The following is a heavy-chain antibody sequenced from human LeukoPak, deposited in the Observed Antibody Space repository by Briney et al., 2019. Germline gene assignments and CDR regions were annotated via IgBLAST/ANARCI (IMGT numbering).Heavy chain of an antibody. J-gene: IGHJ6*03. Sequence: GASVKVSCKASGYTFTGYYMHWVRQAPGQGLEWMGWINPNSGGTNYAQKFQGRVTMTRDTSISAAYMELSRLRSDDTAVYYCARARHYYYYMDVWGKGTTVTVSS. CDR3: ARARHYYYYMDV. CDR1: GYTFTGYY. V-gene: IGHV1-2*02. CDR2: INPNSGGT.